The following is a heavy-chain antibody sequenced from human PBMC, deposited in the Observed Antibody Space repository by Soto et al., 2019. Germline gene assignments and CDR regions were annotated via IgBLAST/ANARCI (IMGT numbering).Heavy chain of an antibody. D-gene: IGHD2-21*02. V-gene: IGHV4-59*01. J-gene: IGHJ3*02. CDR1: GGSISSYY. Sequence: PSETLSLTCTVSGGSISSYYWSWIRQPPGKGLEWIGYIYYSGSTNYNPSLKSRVTISVDTSKNQFSLKLSPVTAADTAVYYCARHIVVVTALDAFDIWGQGTMVTVSS. CDR3: ARHIVVVTALDAFDI. CDR2: IYYSGST.